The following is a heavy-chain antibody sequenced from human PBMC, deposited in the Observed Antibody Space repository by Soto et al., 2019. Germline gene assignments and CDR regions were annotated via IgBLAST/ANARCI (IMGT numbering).Heavy chain of an antibody. J-gene: IGHJ6*02. V-gene: IGHV1-18*01. D-gene: IGHD3-10*01. CDR1: AYPFTSYG. CDR3: ARWFLYVLPYYYYGLEV. CDR2: ISVYNGNT. Sequence: QVQLVQSGVEVKNPGASVRVSCKASAYPFTSYGISWVRQAPGQGLEGMGWISVYNGNTNYAREFQGRVTLTTDTPPSTAYMGLRGRRSDDTAVYYGARWFLYVLPYYYYGLEVWGQGTTVIVSS.